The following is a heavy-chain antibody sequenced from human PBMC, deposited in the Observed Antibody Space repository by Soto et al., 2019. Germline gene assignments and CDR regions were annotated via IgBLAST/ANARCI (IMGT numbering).Heavy chain of an antibody. Sequence: QMQLVQSGPEVKKPGTSVKVSCKASGFTFTSSAVQWVRQARGQRLEWIGWIVVGSGNTNYAQKFQERVTITRDMSTSTAYMELSSLRSEDTAVYYCAVDSVTAHQHYGMDVWGQGTTVTVSS. CDR1: GFTFTSSA. CDR3: AVDSVTAHQHYGMDV. J-gene: IGHJ6*02. D-gene: IGHD2-2*01. CDR2: IVVGSGNT. V-gene: IGHV1-58*01.